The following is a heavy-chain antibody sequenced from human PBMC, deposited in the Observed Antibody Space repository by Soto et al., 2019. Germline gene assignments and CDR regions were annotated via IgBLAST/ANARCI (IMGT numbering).Heavy chain of an antibody. CDR2: ITGNGDTT. J-gene: IGHJ5*02. D-gene: IGHD3-10*01. CDR1: GFTFRVYA. CDR3: GLDRPICFGSGGGYYKSGGDH. Sequence: EVQLLESGGGVVQTGGSLRLSCAASGFTFRVYAMSWVRQAPGRGLEWVSSITGNGDTTYYPDSVKGRFTISRDNSNNPLFLQMNSLRFEDTAVHYCGLDRPICFGSGGGYYKSGGDHWGQGILVTVSS. V-gene: IGHV3-23*01.